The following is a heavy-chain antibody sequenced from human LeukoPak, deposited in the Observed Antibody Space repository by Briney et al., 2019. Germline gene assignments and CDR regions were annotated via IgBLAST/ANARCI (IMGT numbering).Heavy chain of an antibody. CDR2: INPSGGST. J-gene: IGHJ5*02. CDR1: GYTFTSYY. Sequence: ASVNVSCKASGYTFTSYYMHWVRQAPGQGLEWMGIINPSGGSTSYAQKFQGRVTMTRDTSTSTVYMELSSLRSEDTAVYYCARGGVGTVRRGYSNWFDPWGQGTLVTVSS. CDR3: ARGGVGTVRRGYSNWFDP. D-gene: IGHD3-3*01. V-gene: IGHV1-46*01.